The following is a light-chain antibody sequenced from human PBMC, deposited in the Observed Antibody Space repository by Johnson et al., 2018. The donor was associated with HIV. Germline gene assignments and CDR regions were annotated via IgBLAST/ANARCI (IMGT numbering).Light chain of an antibody. Sequence: SVLTQPPSVSAAPGQKVTISCSGSSSNIGNNYVSWYQQLPGTAPKLLIYENNKRPSGIPDRFSGSKSGTSATLGIPVLQTGDEADDCCGTWDCSLRLLFVCGTGTKVTVL. V-gene: IGLV1-51*02. CDR1: SSNIGNNY. J-gene: IGLJ1*01. CDR2: ENN. CDR3: GTWDCSLRLLFV.